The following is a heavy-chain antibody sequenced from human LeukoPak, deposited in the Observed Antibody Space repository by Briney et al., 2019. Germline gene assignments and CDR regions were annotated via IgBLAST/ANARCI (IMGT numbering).Heavy chain of an antibody. V-gene: IGHV3-30*02. Sequence: GGSLRLSCAASGFTFSNFGMHWVRQAPGKGLEWVTFIRYYESNKYYADSVKGRFTISRDNSKNTLYLQMNSLRAEDTAVYYCAKARGEEYGDYPSGVDYWGQGTLVTVSS. CDR3: AKARGEEYGDYPSGVDY. D-gene: IGHD4-17*01. CDR2: IRYYESNK. J-gene: IGHJ4*02. CDR1: GFTFSNFG.